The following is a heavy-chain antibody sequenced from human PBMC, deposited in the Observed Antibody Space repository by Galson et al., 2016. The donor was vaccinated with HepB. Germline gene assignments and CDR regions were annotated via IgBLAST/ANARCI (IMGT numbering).Heavy chain of an antibody. Sequence: SVKVSCRASGYTFSTYYMHWVRQAPGQGLEWMGGINPGGDNTAYAQKFQGRVTMTRDTSTSTVYMQLNSLRSGDTAVYYCARDNGYQVLLSRGNADAFDIWGQGTMVTVSS. CDR2: INPGGDNT. V-gene: IGHV1-46*01. J-gene: IGHJ3*02. CDR3: ARDNGYQVLLSRGNADAFDI. D-gene: IGHD4-23*01. CDR1: GYTFSTYY.